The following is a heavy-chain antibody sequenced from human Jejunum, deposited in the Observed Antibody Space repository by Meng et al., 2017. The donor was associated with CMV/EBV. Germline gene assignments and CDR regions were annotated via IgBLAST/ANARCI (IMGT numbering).Heavy chain of an antibody. V-gene: IGHV4-4*02. J-gene: IGHJ1*01. CDR2: VYHSGST. Sequence: SGASIHSSNWWNWVRKSPGKGLEWIGEVYHSGSTSYNPSLKSRVTISVDKSKNQFSLKLNSVTAADTAVYYCARDEPGLAAAGALQHWGRGTLVTVSS. D-gene: IGHD6-13*01. CDR1: GASIHSSNW. CDR3: ARDEPGLAAAGALQH.